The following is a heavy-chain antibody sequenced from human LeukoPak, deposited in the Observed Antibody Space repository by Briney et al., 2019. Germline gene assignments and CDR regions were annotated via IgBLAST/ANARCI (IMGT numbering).Heavy chain of an antibody. J-gene: IGHJ6*02. CDR3: ARQLPAVAGTLFYYYGMDV. CDR1: GYSFTSYW. Sequence: GESLKISCKGSGYSFTSYWIGWVRQMPGKGLEWMGIIYPGDSDTRYSPSFQGQVTISADKSISTAYLQWSSLKASDTAMYYCARQLPAVAGTLFYYYGMDVWGQGTTVTVSS. CDR2: IYPGDSDT. D-gene: IGHD6-19*01. V-gene: IGHV5-51*01.